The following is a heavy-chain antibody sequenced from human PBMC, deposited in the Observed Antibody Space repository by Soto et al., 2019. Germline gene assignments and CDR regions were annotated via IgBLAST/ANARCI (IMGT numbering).Heavy chain of an antibody. J-gene: IGHJ6*02. Sequence: QVQLVQSGAEVKKPGSSVKVSCKASGGTFGSYAISWVRQAPGQGLEWRGGIIPIPGTANYAQKFQGRVTIAEDESTSTAYMELSSLRSEDTAVYYCARSQGSSTSLEIYYYYYYGMDVWGQGTTVTVSS. CDR3: ARSQGSSTSLEIYYYYYYGMDV. V-gene: IGHV1-69*01. CDR2: IIPIPGTA. D-gene: IGHD2-2*01. CDR1: GGTFGSYA.